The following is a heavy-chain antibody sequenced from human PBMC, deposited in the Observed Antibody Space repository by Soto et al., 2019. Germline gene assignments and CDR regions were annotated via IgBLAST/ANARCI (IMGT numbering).Heavy chain of an antibody. V-gene: IGHV6-1*01. CDR2: TYYRSKWYN. J-gene: IGHJ4*02. CDR3: ARGEQYSGRIFDY. D-gene: IGHD1-26*01. CDR1: GDSVSSNSAA. Sequence: QVQLQQPGPGLVKPSQTLSVTCGISGDSVSSNSAAWNWLRQSPSRGLEWLGRTYYRSKWYNDYAVSVESRITSNPDTSKNHFSLQLNFVTPEDTAVYFCARGEQYSGRIFDYWGQGTLVTVSS.